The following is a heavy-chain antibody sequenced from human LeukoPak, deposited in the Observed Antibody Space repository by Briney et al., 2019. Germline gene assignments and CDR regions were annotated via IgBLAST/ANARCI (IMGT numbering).Heavy chain of an antibody. D-gene: IGHD6-13*01. CDR2: ISGSGGSI. CDR1: GFTFSSYA. CDR3: AKDITAAGLFDY. Sequence: GGSLRLSCAASGFTFSSYAMSWVRQAPGKGVEWVSAISGSGGSIYYADSVKGRFTISRDNSKNTLYLQMNSLRAEDTAVYYCAKDITAAGLFDYWGQGTLVTVSS. J-gene: IGHJ4*02. V-gene: IGHV3-23*01.